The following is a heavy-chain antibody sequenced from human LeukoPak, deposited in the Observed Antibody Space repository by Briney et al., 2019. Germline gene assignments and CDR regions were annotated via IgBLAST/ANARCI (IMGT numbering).Heavy chain of an antibody. CDR2: IYYSGST. Sequence: SETLSLTCTVSGGSISSSSYYWGWIRQPPGKGLEWIGSIYYSGSTYYNPSLKSRVTISVDTSKNQLSLKLSSVTAADTAVYYCARHRLYSSPGDYWGQGTLVTVSS. J-gene: IGHJ4*02. CDR3: ARHRLYSSPGDY. V-gene: IGHV4-39*01. D-gene: IGHD6-13*01. CDR1: GGSISSSSYY.